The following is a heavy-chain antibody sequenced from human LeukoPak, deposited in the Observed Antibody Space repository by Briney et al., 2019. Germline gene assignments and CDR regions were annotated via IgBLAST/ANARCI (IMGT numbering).Heavy chain of an antibody. Sequence: ASVKVSCKASGYTFTSYAVHWVRRAPGQSLEWMGYINDGDGNTKYSQEFQGRVTLTRDMSTSTDYLELSSLRSEDTAVYYCARDNSVRDEAWWFNPWGQGTLVTVSS. CDR1: GYTFTSYA. CDR3: ARDNSVRDEAWWFNP. V-gene: IGHV1-3*03. D-gene: IGHD5-24*01. J-gene: IGHJ5*02. CDR2: INDGDGNT.